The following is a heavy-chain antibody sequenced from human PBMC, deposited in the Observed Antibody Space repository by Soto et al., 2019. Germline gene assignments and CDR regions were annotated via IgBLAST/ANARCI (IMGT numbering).Heavy chain of an antibody. D-gene: IGHD3-22*01. CDR1: GGSISSSSYY. Sequence: QLQLQESGPGLVKPSETLSLTCTVSGGSISSSSYYWGWIRQPPGKGLEWIGSIYYSGSTYYNPSLKSRVTISVDTSKNQFSLKLSSVTAADTAVYDCAAYDSPGGFDPWGQGTLVTVSS. V-gene: IGHV4-39*01. CDR3: AAYDSPGGFDP. CDR2: IYYSGST. J-gene: IGHJ5*02.